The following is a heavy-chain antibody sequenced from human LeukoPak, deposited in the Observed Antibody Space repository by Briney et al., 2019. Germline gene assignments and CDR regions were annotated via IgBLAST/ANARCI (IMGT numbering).Heavy chain of an antibody. CDR3: ARLAAAGKFDP. J-gene: IGHJ5*02. CDR1: GGSISSSSYY. D-gene: IGHD6-13*01. Sequence: SETLSLTCTVSGGSISSSSYYWGWIRQPPGKGLEWIGSIYYSGSTYYNPSLKSRVTISVDTSKNQFSLKLSSVTAADTAVYYCARLAAAGKFDPWGQGTLVTVSS. V-gene: IGHV4-39*07. CDR2: IYYSGST.